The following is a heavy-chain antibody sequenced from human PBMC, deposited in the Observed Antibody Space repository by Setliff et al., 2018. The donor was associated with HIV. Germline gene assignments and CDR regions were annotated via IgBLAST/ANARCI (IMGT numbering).Heavy chain of an antibody. Sequence: ASETLSLTCSVSGGPVSGHFWTWIRQAPGKGLEWIAEITPSGRTNYSPSLKSRVTMSVDTSKNQFSLKLSSVTAADTAVYYCARYVSDWFYIDSWGQGTLVTVSS. CDR1: GGPVSGHF. D-gene: IGHD3-9*01. J-gene: IGHJ4*02. CDR3: ARYVSDWFYIDS. V-gene: IGHV4-34*10. CDR2: ITPSGRT.